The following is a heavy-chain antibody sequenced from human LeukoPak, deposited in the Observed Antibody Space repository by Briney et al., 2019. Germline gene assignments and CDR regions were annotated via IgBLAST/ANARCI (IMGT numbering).Heavy chain of an antibody. J-gene: IGHJ4*02. CDR2: IKQDGSEK. Sequence: GGSLRLSCATSGFTFSDYAMTWVRQAPGKGLEWVAHIKQDGSEKYYVDSVKGRFTISRDNAKNSLYLQMNSLRAEDTAVYYCARDLSSGWTNHFDYWGQGTLVTVSS. D-gene: IGHD6-19*01. CDR1: GFTFSDYA. V-gene: IGHV3-7*01. CDR3: ARDLSSGWTNHFDY.